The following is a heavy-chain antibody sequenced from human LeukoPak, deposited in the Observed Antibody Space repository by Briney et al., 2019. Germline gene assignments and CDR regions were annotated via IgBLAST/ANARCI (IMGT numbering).Heavy chain of an antibody. J-gene: IGHJ4*02. D-gene: IGHD2-15*01. CDR2: ISGSFPST. V-gene: IGHV3-23*01. CDR3: AKAPVTTCRGAFCYPFDY. Sequence: PGGSLRLSCAASGFTFSTYGMGWVRQAPGKGLEWVSHISGSFPSTYYADSVKGRFTISRDSSKNTLFLQMNRLRPEDAAVYYCAKAPVTTCRGAFCYPFDYWGLGTLVTVSS. CDR1: GFTFSTYG.